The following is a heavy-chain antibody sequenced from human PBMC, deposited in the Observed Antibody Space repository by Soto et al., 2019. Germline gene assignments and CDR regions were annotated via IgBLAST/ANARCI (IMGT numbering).Heavy chain of an antibody. CDR1: GDSVSSASTA. CDR2: TYYRSNWYT. D-gene: IGHD6-19*01. CDR3: ARGSYYSGWV. V-gene: IGHV6-1*01. J-gene: IGHJ4*02. Sequence: SQTLSLTCAISGDSVSSASTAWSWIRQSPSRGLEWLGRTYYRSNWYTDYAVSVKSRITISPDTSKNQFSLQLNSVTPEDTAVYYCARGSYYSGWVWGQGTLVTVSS.